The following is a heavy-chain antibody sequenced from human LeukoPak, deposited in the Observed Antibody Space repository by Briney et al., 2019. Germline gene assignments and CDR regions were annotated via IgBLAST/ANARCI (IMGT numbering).Heavy chain of an antibody. CDR3: ARHRDYYDT. J-gene: IGHJ4*01. V-gene: IGHV4-59*08. CDR1: GASINNNF. D-gene: IGHD3-22*01. CDR2: IYSSGSA. Sequence: SETLSLTCTVSGASINNNFWTWIRQPPGKGLEWIGYIYSSGSANYNPPLKSRVIISGDTSKNQISLNLTSVTAADTAVYFCARHRDYYDTWGHGTLVTVSS.